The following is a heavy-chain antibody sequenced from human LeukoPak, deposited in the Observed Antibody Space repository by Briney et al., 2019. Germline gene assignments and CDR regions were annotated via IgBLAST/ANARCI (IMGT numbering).Heavy chain of an antibody. V-gene: IGHV4-34*01. CDR3: ARERDGYNFVYYYYMDV. J-gene: IGHJ6*03. Sequence: PSETLSLTCAVYGGSFSGYYWSWIRQPPGKGLEWIGEINHSGSTNYNPSLKSRVTISVDTSKNQFSLKLSSVTAADTAVYYCARERDGYNFVYYYYMDVWGKGTTVTISS. D-gene: IGHD5-24*01. CDR2: INHSGST. CDR1: GGSFSGYY.